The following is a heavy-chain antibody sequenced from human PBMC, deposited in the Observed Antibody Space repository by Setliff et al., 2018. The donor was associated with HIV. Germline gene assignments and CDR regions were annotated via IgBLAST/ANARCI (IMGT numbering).Heavy chain of an antibody. CDR3: ARDHPANYYDSSGYPLYYYYMDV. J-gene: IGHJ6*03. D-gene: IGHD3-22*01. CDR2: IYYSGST. Sequence: PSETLSLTCIVSGGSISSYYWSWIRQPPGKGLEWIGYIYYSGSTNYNPSLKSRGTISVDTSKNQFSLKMSSVTAADTAVYYCARDHPANYYDSSGYPLYYYYMDVWGKGTTVTVSS. CDR1: GGSISSYY. V-gene: IGHV4-59*12.